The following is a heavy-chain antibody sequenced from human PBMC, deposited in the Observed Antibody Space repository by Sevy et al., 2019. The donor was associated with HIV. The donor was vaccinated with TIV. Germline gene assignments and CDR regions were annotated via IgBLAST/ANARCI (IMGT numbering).Heavy chain of an antibody. CDR2: INHSGST. D-gene: IGHD3-10*01. CDR1: GGSFSGYY. CDR3: ARLGESGSYYNASDY. V-gene: IGHV4-34*01. Sequence: SETLSLTCAVYGGSFSGYYLSWIRQPPGKGLEWIGEINHSGSTNYNPSLKSRVTISVDTSKNQFSLKLSSVTAADTAVYYCARLGESGSYYNASDYWGQGTLVTVSS. J-gene: IGHJ4*02.